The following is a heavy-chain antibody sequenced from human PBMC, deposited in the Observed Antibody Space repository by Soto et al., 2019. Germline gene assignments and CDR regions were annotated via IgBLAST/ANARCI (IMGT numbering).Heavy chain of an antibody. Sequence: LQLQESGPGLVKPSETLSLTCTVSGGSISSSTYYWGWIRQPPGKGREWIGSIYYSGSTYYNPSLKSRVTISVDTSKNQFSLKLSSVTAADTAVYYCANSYGDYVSYWGQGTLVTVSS. J-gene: IGHJ4*02. CDR1: GGSISSSTYY. V-gene: IGHV4-39*01. CDR2: IYYSGST. D-gene: IGHD4-17*01. CDR3: ANSYGDYVSY.